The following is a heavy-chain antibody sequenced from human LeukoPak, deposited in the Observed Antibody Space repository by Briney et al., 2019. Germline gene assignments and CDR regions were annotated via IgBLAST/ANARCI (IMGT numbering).Heavy chain of an antibody. CDR1: GGSISSYC. D-gene: IGHD3-22*01. V-gene: IGHV4-59*01. J-gene: IGHJ5*02. Sequence: SETLSLTCTVSGGSISSYCWSWIRQPPGKGLGWIGYIYYSGSTNYNPSLKSRVTISVDTSKNQFSLKLSSVTAADTAVYYCARDNPTGDSSGYQNWFDPWGQGTLVTVSS. CDR3: ARDNPTGDSSGYQNWFDP. CDR2: IYYSGST.